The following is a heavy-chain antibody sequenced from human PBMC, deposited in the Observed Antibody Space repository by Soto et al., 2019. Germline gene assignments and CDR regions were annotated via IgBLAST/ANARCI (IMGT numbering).Heavy chain of an antibody. D-gene: IGHD3-10*01. V-gene: IGHV3-48*03. Sequence: EVQLVESGGGLVQPGGSLRLSCAASGFSFSSVEMNWVRQAPRKGLQWVSYISSSSTTIYYADSVKGRFTISRDNARNSLYLQMDSLRAEDTAVYYCARDRPRFGESDYGMDVWGQGTTVTVSS. J-gene: IGHJ6*02. CDR2: ISSSSTTI. CDR1: GFSFSSVE. CDR3: ARDRPRFGESDYGMDV.